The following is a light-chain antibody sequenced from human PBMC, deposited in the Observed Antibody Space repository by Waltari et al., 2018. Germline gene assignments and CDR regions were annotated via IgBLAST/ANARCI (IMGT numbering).Light chain of an antibody. CDR3: QQYYSYPRT. CDR1: QGISTY. J-gene: IGKJ1*01. Sequence: AIRMTQSPSSPSASTGDRVTITCRASQGISTYLAWYQQKPGEAPKLLMYSASTLQSGVPSRFSGSGSGTDFTLTISCLQSEDFATYYCQQYYSYPRTFGPGTKVEV. CDR2: SAS. V-gene: IGKV1-8*01.